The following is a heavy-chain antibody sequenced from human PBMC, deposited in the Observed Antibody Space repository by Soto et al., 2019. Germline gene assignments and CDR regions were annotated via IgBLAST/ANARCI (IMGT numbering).Heavy chain of an antibody. J-gene: IGHJ4*02. Sequence: EVQLVESGGGLVQPGGSLRLSCAASGFTFSSYWMSWVRQTPGRGLEWVANMNQDGSEKNYVDSVKGRFTISRDNANNSLFLQMNSLRGEDTALYYCVSEFHGDYGAQDYWGQGILVTVSS. CDR2: MNQDGSEK. CDR1: GFTFSSYW. D-gene: IGHD4-17*01. CDR3: VSEFHGDYGAQDY. V-gene: IGHV3-7*01.